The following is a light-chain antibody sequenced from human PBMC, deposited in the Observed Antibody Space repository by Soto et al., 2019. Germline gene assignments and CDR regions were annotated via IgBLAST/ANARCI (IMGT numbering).Light chain of an antibody. CDR1: QSVSSD. CDR3: QQYNNWPRT. Sequence: EIVLTQSPGTLSLSPGERATLSCRASQSVSSDSLAWYQHKLGQAPRLLIYGASFRATGMPARFSGSGFGTEFTLTISSLQSEDFAVYYCQQYNNWPRTFGQGTKVDI. CDR2: GAS. V-gene: IGKV3-15*01. J-gene: IGKJ1*01.